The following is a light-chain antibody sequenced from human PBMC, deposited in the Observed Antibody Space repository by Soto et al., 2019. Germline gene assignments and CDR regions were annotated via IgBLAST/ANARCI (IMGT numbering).Light chain of an antibody. CDR2: AAS. J-gene: IGKJ4*01. V-gene: IGKV1-39*01. CDR1: QSISNL. CDR3: QQSSSVPT. Sequence: DIRMTQSPSSLSASVGDRVTIACRASQSISNLLNWYQQKPGKAPKLLIYAASSLHSGVPSRFSGSGSGTDFTLTISSLQPEDFATYFCQQSSSVPTFGGGTKVDIK.